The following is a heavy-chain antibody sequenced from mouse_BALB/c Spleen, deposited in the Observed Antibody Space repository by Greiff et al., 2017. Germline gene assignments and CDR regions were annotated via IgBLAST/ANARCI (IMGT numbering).Heavy chain of an antibody. CDR1: GFTFSSFG. Sequence: EVKLMESGGGLVQPGGSRKLSCAASGFTFSSFGMHWVRQAPEKGLEWVAYISGGSSTIYYADTVKGRFTISRDNPKNTLFLQMTSLRSEDTAMYYCARNYAMDYWGQGTSVTVSS. V-gene: IGHV5-17*02. J-gene: IGHJ4*01. CDR3: ARNYAMDY. CDR2: ISGGSSTI.